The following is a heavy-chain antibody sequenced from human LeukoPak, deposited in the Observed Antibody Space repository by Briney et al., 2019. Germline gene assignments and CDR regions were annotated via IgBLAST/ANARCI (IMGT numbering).Heavy chain of an antibody. Sequence: PSETLSLTCTVSGGSISSYYWSWIRQPAGKGLEWIGRIYTSGSPNYNPSLKSRVTMSVDTSKNQFSLKLSSVTAADTAVYYCARGGGGIAAADNIDYWGQGTLVPVSS. D-gene: IGHD6-13*01. CDR2: IYTSGSP. CDR3: ARGGGGIAAADNIDY. CDR1: GGSISSYY. J-gene: IGHJ4*02. V-gene: IGHV4-4*07.